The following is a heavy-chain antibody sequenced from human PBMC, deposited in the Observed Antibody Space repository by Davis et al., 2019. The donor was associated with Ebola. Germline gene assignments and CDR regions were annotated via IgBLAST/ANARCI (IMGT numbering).Heavy chain of an antibody. J-gene: IGHJ4*02. CDR3: ARDGENCSDLDY. D-gene: IGHD6-6*01. V-gene: IGHV3-74*01. CDR1: GLTFTNSW. CDR2: IDNDGGGT. Sequence: GESLKISCAVSGLTFTNSWIHWVRQAPGKGLAWVSRIDNDGGGTSYADSVKGRFTISRDNAKNTLFLQMNSLRVEDTGVYYCARDGENCSDLDYWGQGTLVTVSS.